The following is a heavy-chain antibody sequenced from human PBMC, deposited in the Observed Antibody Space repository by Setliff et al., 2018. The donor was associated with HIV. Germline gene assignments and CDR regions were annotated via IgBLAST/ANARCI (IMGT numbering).Heavy chain of an antibody. D-gene: IGHD1-26*01. CDR3: AIGVGAAGDY. Sequence: ASVKVSCKASGYTFTSKHINWVRQATGQGLEWLGWMDPSSAATGYAQKFQGRVTLTRDTSMNTAYMELSSLTSDDTAVYYCAIGVGAAGDYWGQGTQVTVSS. CDR1: GYTFTSKH. CDR2: MDPSSAAT. J-gene: IGHJ4*02. V-gene: IGHV1-8*01.